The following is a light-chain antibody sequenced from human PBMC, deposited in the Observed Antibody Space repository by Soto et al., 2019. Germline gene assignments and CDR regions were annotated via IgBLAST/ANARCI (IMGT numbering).Light chain of an antibody. Sequence: DIQLTQSPSFLSASVGDRVTITCRASRDTRNSLAWYQQKPGKAPTLLIYTISTLQSGVPPRFSGSGSGTEVTLPISSLQPEDFATYYCQQHYSWPLTFGGGTTVEIK. J-gene: IGKJ4*01. CDR3: QQHYSWPLT. CDR2: TIS. V-gene: IGKV1-9*01. CDR1: RDTRNS.